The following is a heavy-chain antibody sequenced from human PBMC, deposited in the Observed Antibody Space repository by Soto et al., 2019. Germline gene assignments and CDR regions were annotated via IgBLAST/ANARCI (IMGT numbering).Heavy chain of an antibody. CDR1: GFTVSSSY. CDR2: IYSGGIS. CDR3: ARGFGIYGEALDI. D-gene: IGHD3-16*01. V-gene: IGHV3-66*01. J-gene: IGHJ3*02. Sequence: EVQVMESGGGLVQPGGSLRLSCAASGFTVSSSYMTWVRQTPGKGLEWVSVIYSGGISYNADSVKGRFSISRDNSNNMVYLQMHSLRVDDTAVYYCARGFGIYGEALDIWGKGTMVSVSS.